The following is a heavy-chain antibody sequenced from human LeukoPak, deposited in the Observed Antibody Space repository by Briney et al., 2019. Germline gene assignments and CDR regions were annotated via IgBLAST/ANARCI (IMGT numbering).Heavy chain of an antibody. CDR3: ALSDGGY. J-gene: IGHJ4*02. D-gene: IGHD2-15*01. Sequence: SETLSLTCAVSGYSISSGYYWGWIRQPPGKGLEWIGSIYHSGSTYYNPSLKSRVTISVDTSKNQFSLKLSSVTAADTAVYYCALSDGGYWGQGTLVTVSS. CDR1: GYSISSGYY. V-gene: IGHV4-38-2*01. CDR2: IYHSGST.